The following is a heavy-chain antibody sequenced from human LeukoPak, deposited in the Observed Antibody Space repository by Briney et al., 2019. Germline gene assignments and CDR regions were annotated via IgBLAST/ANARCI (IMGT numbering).Heavy chain of an antibody. D-gene: IGHD2-2*02. CDR2: IYYSGST. Sequence: PSETLSLTCTVSGGSISSYYWSWIRQPPGKGLEWIGYIYYSGSTNYNPSLKSRVTISVDTSKNQFSLKLSSVTAADTAVYYCARAIVVVPAAIFDPWGQGTLVTVSS. CDR1: GGSISSYY. CDR3: ARAIVVVPAAIFDP. V-gene: IGHV4-59*08. J-gene: IGHJ5*02.